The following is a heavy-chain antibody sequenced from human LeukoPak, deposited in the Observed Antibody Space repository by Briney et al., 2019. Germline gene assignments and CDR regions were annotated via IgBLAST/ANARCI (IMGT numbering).Heavy chain of an antibody. J-gene: IGHJ3*02. CDR1: GGSISSYY. CDR2: IYTSGST. CDR3: ASYTIAVAGTEAFDT. D-gene: IGHD6-19*01. Sequence: SETLSLTCTVSGGSISSYYWSWIRQPAGKGLEWIGRIYTSGSTNYNPSLKSRVTMSVDTSKNQFSLKLSSVTAADTAVYYCASYTIAVAGTEAFDTWGQGTMVTVSS. V-gene: IGHV4-4*07.